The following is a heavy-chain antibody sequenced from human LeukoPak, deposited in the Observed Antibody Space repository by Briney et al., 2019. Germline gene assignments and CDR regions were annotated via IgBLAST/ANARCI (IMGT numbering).Heavy chain of an antibody. CDR3: ARVLGYCSSTSCYYVDY. CDR2: IYYSGST. Sequence: PSETLSLTCTVSGGSISSGDYYRSWIRQPPGKGLEWIGYIYYSGSTYYNPSLKSRVTISVDTSKNQFSLKLSSVTAADTAVYYCARVLGYCSSTSCYYVDYWGQGTLVTVSS. V-gene: IGHV4-30-4*08. J-gene: IGHJ4*02. CDR1: GGSISSGDYY. D-gene: IGHD2-2*01.